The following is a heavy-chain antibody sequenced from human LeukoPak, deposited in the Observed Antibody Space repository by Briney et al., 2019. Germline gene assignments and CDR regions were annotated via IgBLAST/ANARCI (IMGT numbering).Heavy chain of an antibody. CDR1: GYTFTSYY. D-gene: IGHD1-26*01. CDR3: ARAISGSSRGPRYYFDY. V-gene: IGHV1-2*02. CDR2: INPNSGGT. J-gene: IGHJ4*02. Sequence: ASVKVSCKASGYTFTSYYMHWVRQAPGQGLEWMGWINPNSGGTNYAQKFQGRVTMTRDTSISTAYMELSRLRSDDTAVYYCARAISGSSRGPRYYFDYWGQGTLVTVSS.